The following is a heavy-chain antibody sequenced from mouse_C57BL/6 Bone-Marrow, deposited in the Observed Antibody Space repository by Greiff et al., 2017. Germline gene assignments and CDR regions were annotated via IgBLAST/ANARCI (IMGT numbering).Heavy chain of an antibody. CDR3: ARGHYGSSYFDY. J-gene: IGHJ2*01. Sequence: EVQGVESGGGLVKPGGSLKLSCAASGFTFSDYGMHWVRQAPEKGLEWVAYISSGSSTIYYADTVKGRFTISRDNAKNTLFLQMTSLRSEDTAMYYCARGHYGSSYFDYWGQGTTLTVSS. D-gene: IGHD1-1*01. CDR2: ISSGSSTI. V-gene: IGHV5-17*01. CDR1: GFTFSDYG.